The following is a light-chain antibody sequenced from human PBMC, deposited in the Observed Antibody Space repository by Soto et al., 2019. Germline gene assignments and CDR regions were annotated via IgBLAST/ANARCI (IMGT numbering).Light chain of an antibody. J-gene: IGLJ1*01. Sequence: QSVLTQPPSASGTPGQGVTISCSGSISNIGSKTVKWYQQLPGTAPPLLIYSDDQRPSGVPDRFSGSKSGTSASLAISGLQAEDEADYYCAAWDDSLSGYVFGTGTKLTVL. CDR2: SDD. CDR1: ISNIGSKT. CDR3: AAWDDSLSGYV. V-gene: IGLV1-44*01.